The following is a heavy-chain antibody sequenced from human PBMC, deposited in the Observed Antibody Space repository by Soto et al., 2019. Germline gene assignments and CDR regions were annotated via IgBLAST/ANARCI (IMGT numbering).Heavy chain of an antibody. J-gene: IGHJ6*02. CDR2: IYYSGST. CDR1: GGSISSGGDY. D-gene: IGHD2-15*01. CDR3: ARATPYYYYGMDV. V-gene: IGHV4-31*03. Sequence: QVQLQESGPGLVKPSQTLSLTCTVSGGSISSGGDYWSWIRQHPGKGLEWIGSIYYSGSTYYNPSLKSRVTLSVDTSKNHFSLKLSSVTAADTAVYYCARATPYYYYGMDVWGQGTTVTVSS.